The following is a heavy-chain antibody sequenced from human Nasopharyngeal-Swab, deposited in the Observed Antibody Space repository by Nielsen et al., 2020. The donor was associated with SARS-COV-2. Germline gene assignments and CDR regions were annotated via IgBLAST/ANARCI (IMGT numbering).Heavy chain of an antibody. D-gene: IGHD4-23*01. CDR3: ARRGYGGSGSYYFYYYMDV. Sequence: GESPKISCKGSGYNFTTYWIGWVRQMPGKGLEWMGIIYPGDSDTRYSPSFQGQVTISADKSISTAYLQWSSLKASDTAMYYCARRGYGGSGSYYFYYYMDVWGKGTTVTVSS. J-gene: IGHJ6*03. CDR1: GYNFTTYW. CDR2: IYPGDSDT. V-gene: IGHV5-51*01.